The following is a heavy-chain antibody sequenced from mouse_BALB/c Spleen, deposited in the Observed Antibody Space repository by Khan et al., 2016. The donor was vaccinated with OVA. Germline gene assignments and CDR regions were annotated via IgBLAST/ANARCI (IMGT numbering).Heavy chain of an antibody. Sequence: QVQLQQSGPELKKPGETVQISCKASGFTFTNYGMNWVRQAPGKGLKWMGWINTYTGEPTFTDDFKDRFAFSLETSASTAYLQINSLKNEDTATYFCARVGYNGTMDFWGQGTSVTVSS. CDR1: GFTFTNYG. CDR3: ARVGYNGTMDF. D-gene: IGHD2-14*01. V-gene: IGHV9-3-1*01. CDR2: INTYTGEP. J-gene: IGHJ4*01.